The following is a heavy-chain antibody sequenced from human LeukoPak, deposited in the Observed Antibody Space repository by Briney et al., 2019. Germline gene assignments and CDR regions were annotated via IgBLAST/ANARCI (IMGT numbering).Heavy chain of an antibody. Sequence: GASVKVSCKASGYTFTGYYMHWVRQAPGQGLEWMGWINPNSGGTNYAQKFQGRVTMTRDTSISTAYMELSRLRSDDTAVYYCARVWCSSTSCYKNWFDPWGQGTLVTVSS. V-gene: IGHV1-2*02. CDR2: INPNSGGT. CDR1: GYTFTGYY. CDR3: ARVWCSSTSCYKNWFDP. J-gene: IGHJ5*02. D-gene: IGHD2-2*01.